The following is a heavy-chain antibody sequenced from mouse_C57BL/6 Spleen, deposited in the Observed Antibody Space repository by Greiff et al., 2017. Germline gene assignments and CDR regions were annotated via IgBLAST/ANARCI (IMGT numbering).Heavy chain of an antibody. D-gene: IGHD4-1*01. Sequence: EVMLVESGGGLVKPGGSLKLSCAASGFTFSSYTMSWVRQTPEKRLEWVATISGGGGNTYYPDSVKGRFTISRDNAKNTLYLQMSSLRSEDTALYYCARRGWDVGYYFDYWGQGTTLTVSS. CDR1: GFTFSSYT. CDR3: ARRGWDVGYYFDY. J-gene: IGHJ2*01. V-gene: IGHV5-9*01. CDR2: ISGGGGNT.